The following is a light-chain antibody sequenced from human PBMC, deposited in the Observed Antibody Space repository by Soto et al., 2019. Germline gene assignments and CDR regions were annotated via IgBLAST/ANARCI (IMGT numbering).Light chain of an antibody. CDR2: DAS. CDR1: YSVSTY. CDR3: QQRVNWPRWT. Sequence: EIVLTQSPATLSLSPGERATLSCRASYSVSTYLSWYQQKPGQAPRLLIYDASNRATGIPARFSGSGSGTDFTLTISSLETEDFAVYYCQQRVNWPRWTFGQGTKVEI. V-gene: IGKV3-11*01. J-gene: IGKJ1*01.